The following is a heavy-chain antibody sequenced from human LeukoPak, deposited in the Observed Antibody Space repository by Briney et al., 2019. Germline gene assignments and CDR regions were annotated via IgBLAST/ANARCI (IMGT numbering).Heavy chain of an antibody. CDR2: IYYSGST. D-gene: IGHD1-26*01. V-gene: IGHV4-30-4*08. Sequence: SQTLSLTRTVSGGSISSGDYYWSWIRQPPGKGLEWIGYIYYSGSTYYNPSLKSRVTISVDTSKNQFSLKLSSVTAADTAVYYCARDGMVGATKYYYYMDVWGKGTTVTVSS. CDR1: GGSISSGDYY. CDR3: ARDGMVGATKYYYYMDV. J-gene: IGHJ6*03.